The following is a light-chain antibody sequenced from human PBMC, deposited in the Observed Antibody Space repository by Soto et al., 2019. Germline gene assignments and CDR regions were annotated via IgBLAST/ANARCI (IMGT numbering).Light chain of an antibody. J-gene: IGLJ2*01. V-gene: IGLV2-11*01. CDR1: NSDVGTYNY. CDR3: CSYAGSSSFRVL. Sequence: QSALTQPRSVSGSPGQSDTISCTGTNSDVGTYNYVSWYQQHPGKAPKLIIYDVTKRPSGVPERFSGSKSGNTASLIISGLLAADEAVYCCCCCSYAGSSSFRVLFGGGAQLNV. CDR2: DVT.